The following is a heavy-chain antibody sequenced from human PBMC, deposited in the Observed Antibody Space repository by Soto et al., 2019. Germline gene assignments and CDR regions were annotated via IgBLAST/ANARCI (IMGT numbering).Heavy chain of an antibody. CDR2: LSGSGGGT. D-gene: IGHD6-19*01. CDR3: AKDRYSSGWAGVDY. J-gene: IGHJ4*02. CDR1: KFIFSSYA. Sequence: PGGSLRLSCAASKFIFSSYAMSWVRQAPGKGLEWVSSLSGSGGGTYYADSVKGRFAISRDNFKNTLYLQMNSLRAEDTAVYYCAKDRYSSGWAGVDYWGQGTLVTVSS. V-gene: IGHV3-23*01.